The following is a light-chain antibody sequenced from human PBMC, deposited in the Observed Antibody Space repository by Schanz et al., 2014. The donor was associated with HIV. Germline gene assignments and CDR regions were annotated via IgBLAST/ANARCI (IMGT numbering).Light chain of an antibody. J-gene: IGLJ3*02. CDR1: SSNIGSNT. CDR3: ATWDDSLDGPV. CDR2: DTY. Sequence: QAVVTQAPSASGTTGQRVTISCSGSSSNIGSNTVTWYQQVPGTAPKLLIYDTYQRPSGVPDRFSGSKSGTSASLAISGLQADDEAVYCCATWDDSLDGPVFGGGTKLTVL. V-gene: IGLV1-44*01.